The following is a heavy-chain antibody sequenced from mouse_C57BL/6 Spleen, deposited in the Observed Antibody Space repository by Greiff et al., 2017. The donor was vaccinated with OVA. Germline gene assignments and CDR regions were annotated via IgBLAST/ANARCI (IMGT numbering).Heavy chain of an antibody. D-gene: IGHD2-1*01. CDR2: INPSSGYT. CDR1: GYTFTSYT. CDR3: ARNYYGNSHGYFDG. Sequence: QVQLQQSGAELARPGASVKMSCKASGYTFTSYTMHWVKQRPGQGLEWIGYINPSSGYTKYNQKFKDKATFTADKSSSTAYMQLSSLTAEDPAVYDCARNYYGNSHGYFDGWGTGTTVTGSS. J-gene: IGHJ1*03. V-gene: IGHV1-4*01.